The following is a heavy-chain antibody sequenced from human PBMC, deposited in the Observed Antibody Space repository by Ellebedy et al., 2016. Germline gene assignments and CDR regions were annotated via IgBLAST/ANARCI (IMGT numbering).Heavy chain of an antibody. V-gene: IGHV3-23*01. D-gene: IGHD2-15*01. Sequence: GESLKISXAASGFTFWNYDMYWVRQAPGKGLEWVSSITGSGGKKYYADSVKGRFTISRDNSKNTLYLQMKSLRAEDTAIYYCAKDGRAPRPYYFDYWGQGTLVTVSS. CDR1: GFTFWNYD. CDR2: ITGSGGKK. CDR3: AKDGRAPRPYYFDY. J-gene: IGHJ4*01.